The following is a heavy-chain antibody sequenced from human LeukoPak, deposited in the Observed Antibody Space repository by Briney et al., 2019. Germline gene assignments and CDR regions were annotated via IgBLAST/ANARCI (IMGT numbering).Heavy chain of an antibody. J-gene: IGHJ4*02. CDR3: ARAMAVAGTAFDY. CDR2: ISYDGSNK. CDR1: GLTFSSYA. Sequence: GGSLRLSCAASGLTFSSYAMHWVRQAPGKGLEWVAVISYDGSNKYYADSVKGRFTIFRDNSKNTLYLQMNSLRAEDTAVYYCARAMAVAGTAFDYWGQGTLVTVSS. V-gene: IGHV3-30-3*01. D-gene: IGHD6-19*01.